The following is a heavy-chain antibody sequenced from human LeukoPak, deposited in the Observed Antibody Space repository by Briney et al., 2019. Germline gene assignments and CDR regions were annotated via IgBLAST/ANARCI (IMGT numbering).Heavy chain of an antibody. CDR2: IYISGST. CDR3: ARVNPRYGDYVSEGAFDI. J-gene: IGHJ3*02. Sequence: SETLSLTCTVSGGSISSGFYYWSWIRQPAGKGLEWIGRIYISGSTNYNPSLKSRVTMSVDTSKNQFSLKLSSVTAADTAVYYCARVNPRYGDYVSEGAFDIWGQGTMVTVSS. V-gene: IGHV4-61*02. CDR1: GGSISSGFYY. D-gene: IGHD4-17*01.